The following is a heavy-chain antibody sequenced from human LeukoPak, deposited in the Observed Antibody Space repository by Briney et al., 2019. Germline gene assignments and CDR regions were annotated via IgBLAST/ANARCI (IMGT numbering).Heavy chain of an antibody. CDR1: GFTFNISS. CDR3: ARKKMAAAGKGAFDY. V-gene: IGHV3-30*04. D-gene: IGHD6-13*01. CDR2: MSSDARSH. J-gene: IGHJ4*02. Sequence: PGRSLRPSCAASGFTFNISSMYCVRPAPGNGLHRVASMSSDARSHHYADSVKGRFTISRDNSKNMLYLQINSLRAEDTAVYHCARKKMAAAGKGAFDYWGQGTLVTVSS.